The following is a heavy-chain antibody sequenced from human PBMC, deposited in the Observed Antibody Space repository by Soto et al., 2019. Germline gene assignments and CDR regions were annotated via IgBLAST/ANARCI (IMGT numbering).Heavy chain of an antibody. J-gene: IGHJ5*02. Sequence: QVQLQESGPGLVKPSETLSLTCTVSGGSVSSGSYYWSWIRQPPGKGLEWIGYIYYSGSTNYNPSLKSRVTISVDTSKDQFSLKLSSVTAADTAVYYCARRFLEWLGAEWFDPWGQRTLVTVSS. CDR1: GGSVSSGSYY. D-gene: IGHD3-3*01. CDR3: ARRFLEWLGAEWFDP. CDR2: IYYSGST. V-gene: IGHV4-61*01.